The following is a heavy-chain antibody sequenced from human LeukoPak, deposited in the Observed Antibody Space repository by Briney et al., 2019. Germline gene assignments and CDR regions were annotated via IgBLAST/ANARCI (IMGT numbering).Heavy chain of an antibody. Sequence: GGSLRLSCAASGFTFSSYWMSWVRQAPGKGLEWVANIKQDGSEKYYVDSVKGRFTISRDNAKNSLYLQMNSLRAEDTAVYYCARDSSSRGNYYYYYMDVWGKGTTVTVSS. CDR1: GFTFSSYW. D-gene: IGHD6-13*01. V-gene: IGHV3-7*03. J-gene: IGHJ6*03. CDR2: IKQDGSEK. CDR3: ARDSSSRGNYYYYYMDV.